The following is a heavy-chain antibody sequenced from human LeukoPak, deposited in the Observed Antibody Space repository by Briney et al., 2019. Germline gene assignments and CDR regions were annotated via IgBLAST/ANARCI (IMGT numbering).Heavy chain of an antibody. J-gene: IGHJ4*02. Sequence: RASVKVSCKASGGTFSSYAISWVRQAPGQGLEWMGGIIPIFGTANYAQKLQGRVTMTTDTSTSTAYMELRSLRSDDTAVYYCARTPINFYGSGSYWNTWGQGTLVTVSS. CDR1: GGTFSSYA. D-gene: IGHD3-10*01. CDR3: ARTPINFYGSGSYWNT. CDR2: IIPIFGTA. V-gene: IGHV1-69*05.